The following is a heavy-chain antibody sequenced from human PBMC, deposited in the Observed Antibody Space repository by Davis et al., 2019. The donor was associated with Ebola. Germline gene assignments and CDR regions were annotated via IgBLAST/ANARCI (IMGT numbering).Heavy chain of an antibody. Sequence: GESLKISCAAPGFTFSSYWMSWVRQAPEKGLEWVANIKQDGSEKYYVDSVKGRFTISRDNAKNSLYLQMNSLRAEDTAVYYCAKVIGYSYGYFYYGMDVWGQGTTVTVSS. CDR2: IKQDGSEK. CDR1: GFTFSSYW. V-gene: IGHV3-7*01. J-gene: IGHJ6*02. CDR3: AKVIGYSYGYFYYGMDV. D-gene: IGHD5-18*01.